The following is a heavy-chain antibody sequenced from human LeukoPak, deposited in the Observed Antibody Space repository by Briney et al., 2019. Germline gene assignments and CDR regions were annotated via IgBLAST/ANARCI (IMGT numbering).Heavy chain of an antibody. V-gene: IGHV1-24*01. Sequence: ASVNVSFKVSGYTLTELSMHWVRQAPGKGLEWMGGFDPEDGETIYAQKFQGRVTMTEDTSTDTAYMELSSLRSEDTAVYYCAILAASFDWFDPWGQGTLVTVSS. D-gene: IGHD2-15*01. J-gene: IGHJ5*02. CDR2: FDPEDGET. CDR3: AILAASFDWFDP. CDR1: GYTLTELS.